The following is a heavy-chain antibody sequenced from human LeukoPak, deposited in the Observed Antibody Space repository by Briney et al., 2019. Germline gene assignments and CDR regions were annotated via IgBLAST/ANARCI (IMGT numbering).Heavy chain of an antibody. V-gene: IGHV1-2*02. CDR2: INPNSGGT. Sequence: GASVKVSCKASGYTFTGYYMHWVRQAPGQGLEWMGWINPNSGGTNYAQKFQGRVTMTRDTSISTAYMELSRLRSDDTVVYYCARVALYDFWSGYYDYWGQGTLVTVSS. J-gene: IGHJ4*02. D-gene: IGHD3-3*01. CDR1: GYTFTGYY. CDR3: ARVALYDFWSGYYDY.